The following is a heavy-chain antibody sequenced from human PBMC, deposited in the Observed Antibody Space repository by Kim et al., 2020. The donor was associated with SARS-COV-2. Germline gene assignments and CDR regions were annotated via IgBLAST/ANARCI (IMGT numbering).Heavy chain of an antibody. D-gene: IGHD5-12*01. Sequence: GGSLRLSCTASGFTFGDYAMSWFRQAPGKGLEWVGFIRSKAYGGTTEYAASVKGRFTISRDDSKSIAYLQMNSLKTEDTAVYYCTRESSTGYSGYDFPYYYYGMDVWGQGTTVTVSS. V-gene: IGHV3-49*03. CDR1: GFTFGDYA. CDR3: TRESSTGYSGYDFPYYYYGMDV. J-gene: IGHJ6*02. CDR2: IRSKAYGGTT.